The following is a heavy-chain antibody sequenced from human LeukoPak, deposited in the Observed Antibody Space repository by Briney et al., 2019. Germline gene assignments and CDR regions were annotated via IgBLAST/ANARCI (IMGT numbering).Heavy chain of an antibody. D-gene: IGHD6-13*01. CDR2: IYSSGST. J-gene: IGHJ1*01. Sequence: SETLSLTCTVSGGSIISFYWTWIRQPAGKGLEWIGRIYSSGSTNYNPSLKSRVTMSVDTSKNQFSLKLSSVTAADTAVYYCASGSTGYSSSWLHFQHWGQGTLVTVSS. CDR3: ASGSTGYSSSWLHFQH. V-gene: IGHV4-4*07. CDR1: GGSIISFY.